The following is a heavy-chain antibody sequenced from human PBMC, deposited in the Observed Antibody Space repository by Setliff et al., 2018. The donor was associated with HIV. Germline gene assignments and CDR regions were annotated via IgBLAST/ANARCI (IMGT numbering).Heavy chain of an antibody. V-gene: IGHV4-59*08. CDR1: GGSISGHY. Sequence: SETLSLTCSVSGGSISGHYGGWIRQPPGKGLEWIGYIYFTGSAGYNPSLKSRVSMSVDTSKNQFSLRVTSVTAADTAVYYCTRHAGRENQLPHTYYYYMDVWGKGATVTVSS. CDR3: TRHAGRENQLPHTYYYYMDV. J-gene: IGHJ6*03. CDR2: IYFTGSA. D-gene: IGHD2-2*01.